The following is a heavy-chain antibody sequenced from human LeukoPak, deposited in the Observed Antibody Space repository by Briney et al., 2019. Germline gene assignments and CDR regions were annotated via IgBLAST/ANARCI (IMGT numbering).Heavy chain of an antibody. D-gene: IGHD6-6*01. CDR2: INPNSGGT. Sequence: ASVKVSCKASGYTFTGYYMHWVRQAPGQGLEWMGWINPNSGGTNYAQKFQGRVTMTRDTSISTAYMELSRLRSDDTAVYYCARARIAARIAERGWFDPWGKGTTVTVSS. CDR1: GYTFTGYY. CDR3: ARARIAARIAERGWFDP. J-gene: IGHJ6*04. V-gene: IGHV1-2*02.